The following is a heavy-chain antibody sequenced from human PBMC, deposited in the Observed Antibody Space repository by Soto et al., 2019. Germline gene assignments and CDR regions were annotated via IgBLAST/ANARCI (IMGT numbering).Heavy chain of an antibody. Sequence: HPGGSLRLSCAASGFTFSSYAMHWVRQAPGKGLEWVAVISYDGSNKYYADSVKGRFTISRDNSKNTLYLQMNSLRAEDTAVYYCARDSVLGYCTNGVCYFGAFDYWGQGTLVTVSS. J-gene: IGHJ4*02. CDR2: ISYDGSNK. D-gene: IGHD2-8*01. CDR1: GFTFSSYA. V-gene: IGHV3-30-3*01. CDR3: ARDSVLGYCTNGVCYFGAFDY.